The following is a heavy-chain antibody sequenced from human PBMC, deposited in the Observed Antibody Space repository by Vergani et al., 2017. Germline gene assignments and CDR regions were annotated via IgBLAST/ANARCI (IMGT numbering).Heavy chain of an antibody. CDR1: GYTFTSYD. CDR2: MNPNSGNT. D-gene: IGHD3-10*01. V-gene: IGHV1-8*01. J-gene: IGHJ4*02. Sequence: QVQLVQSGAAVKKPGASVKVSCKASGYTFTSYDINWVRQATGQGLEWMGWMNPNSGNTGYAQKFQGRVTMTRNTSISTAYMELSSLRSEDTAVYYCITMVRGVISGDYWGQGTLVTVSS. CDR3: ITMVRGVISGDY.